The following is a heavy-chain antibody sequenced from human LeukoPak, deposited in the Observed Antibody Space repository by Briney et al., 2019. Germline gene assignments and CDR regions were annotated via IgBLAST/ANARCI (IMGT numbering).Heavy chain of an antibody. CDR1: GGSISSGGYY. CDR2: IYYSGST. D-gene: IGHD1-26*01. V-gene: IGHV4-31*03. Sequence: KPSETLSLTCTVSGGSISSGGYYWSWIRQHPGKGLEWIGYIYYSGSTYYNPSLKSRVTISVDTSKNQFSLRLSSVTAADTAVYYCARDSRGAFDIWGQGTMVTVSS. J-gene: IGHJ3*02. CDR3: ARDSRGAFDI.